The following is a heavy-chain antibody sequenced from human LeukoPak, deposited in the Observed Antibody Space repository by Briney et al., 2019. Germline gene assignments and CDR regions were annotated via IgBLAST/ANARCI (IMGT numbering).Heavy chain of an antibody. CDR3: ARDLTRYYYGSGSYHTPFDY. J-gene: IGHJ4*02. CDR2: IKQDGSEK. V-gene: IGHV3-7*03. D-gene: IGHD3-10*01. CDR1: GFTFSSYW. Sequence: GGSLRLSCAASGFTFSSYWMSWVRQAPGKGLEWVANIKQDGSEKYYVDSVKGRFTISRDNAKNSLYLQMNSLRAEDTAVYYCARDLTRYYYGSGSYHTPFDYWGQGTPVTVSS.